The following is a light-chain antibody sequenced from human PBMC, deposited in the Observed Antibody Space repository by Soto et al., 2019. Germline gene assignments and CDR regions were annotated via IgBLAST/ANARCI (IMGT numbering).Light chain of an antibody. V-gene: IGKV3-15*01. CDR3: QQYNNWPLT. J-gene: IGKJ4*01. Sequence: EIVMTQSPATLSVSPGERAALSCRASQSVTSNLAWYQQKPGQDPRLLIYGASTRATGIPARFSGSGSGTEFTLTISSLQSGDFAVYYCQQYNNWPLTFGGGTKVEIK. CDR2: GAS. CDR1: QSVTSN.